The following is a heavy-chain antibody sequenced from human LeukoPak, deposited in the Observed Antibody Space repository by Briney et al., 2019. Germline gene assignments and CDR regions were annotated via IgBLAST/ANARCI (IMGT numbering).Heavy chain of an antibody. CDR3: ARSGRITIFGVVINPFDY. V-gene: IGHV4-34*01. D-gene: IGHD3-3*01. Sequence: KTSETLSLTCAVYGGSFSGYYWSWIRQPPGKGLEWIGEINHSGSTNYNPPLKSRVTISVDTSKNQFSLKLSSVTAADTAVYYCARSGRITIFGVVINPFDYWGQGTLVTVSS. J-gene: IGHJ4*02. CDR2: INHSGST. CDR1: GGSFSGYY.